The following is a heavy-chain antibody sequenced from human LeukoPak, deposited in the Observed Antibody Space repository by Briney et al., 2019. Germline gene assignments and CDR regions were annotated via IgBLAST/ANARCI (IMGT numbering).Heavy chain of an antibody. Sequence: QSGGPLRLSCAASGFTFNRNNMNWVRQAPAKGLDWVSYISSTSITMYYADSVKGRFTISRDNAKNSLYLQMNSLRADDTAVYYCARETILAVAGDFWGQGTLVTVSS. J-gene: IGHJ4*02. CDR3: ARETILAVAGDF. CDR2: ISSTSITM. D-gene: IGHD6-19*01. V-gene: IGHV3-48*01. CDR1: GFTFNRNN.